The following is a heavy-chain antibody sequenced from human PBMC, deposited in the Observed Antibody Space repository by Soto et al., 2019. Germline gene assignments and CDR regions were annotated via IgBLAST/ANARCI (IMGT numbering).Heavy chain of an antibody. J-gene: IGHJ6*02. CDR3: ARGGQECSNSGCGYIYDGMDV. CDR2: ISAYNGNR. Sequence: ASVKVSCKVSGYTLTELSMHWVRQAPGQGLEWMGWISAYNGNRHFAEGLRGRITMTTNTTTSTADMELRSLSSDDTAVYYCARGGQECSNSGCGYIYDGMDVWGQGTTVTVSS. CDR1: GYTLTELS. D-gene: IGHD1-26*01. V-gene: IGHV1-18*01.